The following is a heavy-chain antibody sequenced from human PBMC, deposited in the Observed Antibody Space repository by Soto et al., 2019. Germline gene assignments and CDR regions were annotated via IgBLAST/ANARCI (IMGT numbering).Heavy chain of an antibody. CDR1: GFTFSSYE. CDR3: ARDKGCSGGSCYSDYYYGMDV. CDR2: ISSSGSTI. J-gene: IGHJ6*02. V-gene: IGHV3-48*03. D-gene: IGHD2-15*01. Sequence: LGGSLRLSCAASGFTFSSYEMNWVRQAPGKGLEWVSYISSSGSTIYYADSVKGRFTISRDNAKNSLYLQMNSLRAEDTAVYYCARDKGCSGGSCYSDYYYGMDVWGQGTTVTVSS.